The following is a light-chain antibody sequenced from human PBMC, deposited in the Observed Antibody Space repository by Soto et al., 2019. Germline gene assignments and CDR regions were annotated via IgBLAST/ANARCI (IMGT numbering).Light chain of an antibody. CDR2: DAS. J-gene: IGKJ4*01. V-gene: IGKV1-5*01. CDR1: QSISSW. Sequence: DIQMTQSPSTLSSSLGDRVTITCRASQSISSWLAWYQQKPGKAPKLLIYDASSLESGVPSRFSGSGSGTDFTLTISSLQNEDFATYYCLQDYNYTLTFGGGTKVDIK. CDR3: LQDYNYTLT.